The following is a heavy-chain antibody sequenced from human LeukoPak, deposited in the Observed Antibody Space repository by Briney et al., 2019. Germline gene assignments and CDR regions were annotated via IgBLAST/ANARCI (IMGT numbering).Heavy chain of an antibody. Sequence: SETLSLTCTVSGGSISSYYWSWIRQPPGKGLEWIGYIYYSGSTNYNPSLKSRATISVDTSKNQFSLKLSSVTAADTAVYYCARERRVAAAGLGAHYYYYYGMDVWGQGTTVTVSS. CDR3: ARERRVAAAGLGAHYYYYYGMDV. CDR1: GGSISSYY. J-gene: IGHJ6*02. D-gene: IGHD6-13*01. CDR2: IYYSGST. V-gene: IGHV4-59*01.